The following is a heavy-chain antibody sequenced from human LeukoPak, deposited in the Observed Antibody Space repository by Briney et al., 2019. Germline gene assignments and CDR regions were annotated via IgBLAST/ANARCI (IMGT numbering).Heavy chain of an antibody. Sequence: GGSLRLSCAASGFTFSSYWMHWVRQAPGKGLVWVSRINSDGSSTSYADSVKGRFTISRDNAKNTLYLQMNSLRAEDTAVYYCARDPRPSYYDFWSGYYYYYYGMDVSGQGTTVTVSS. V-gene: IGHV3-74*01. CDR1: GFTFSSYW. CDR2: INSDGSST. J-gene: IGHJ6*02. CDR3: ARDPRPSYYDFWSGYYYYYYGMDV. D-gene: IGHD3-3*01.